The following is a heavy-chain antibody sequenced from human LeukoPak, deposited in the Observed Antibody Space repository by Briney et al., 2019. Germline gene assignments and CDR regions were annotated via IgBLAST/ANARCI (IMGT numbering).Heavy chain of an antibody. V-gene: IGHV4-59*01. J-gene: IGHJ3*02. D-gene: IGHD3-22*01. Sequence: SETLSLTCTVSGGSISSYYWNWIRQSPGKGLGWIGYIYYSGNTNYNPSLKSRVTISVDTSKNQLSLKLSSVTAADTAVYYCASYDSSGSAFNIWGQGTMVTVSS. CDR3: ASYDSSGSAFNI. CDR2: IYYSGNT. CDR1: GGSISSYY.